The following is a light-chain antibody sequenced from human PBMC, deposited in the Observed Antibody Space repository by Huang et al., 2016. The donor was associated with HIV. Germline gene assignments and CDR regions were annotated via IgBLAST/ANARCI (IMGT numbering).Light chain of an antibody. CDR3: HQRSAWPLT. CDR2: DDS. V-gene: IGKV3-11*01. J-gene: IGKJ4*01. CDR1: QNVQSF. Sequence: EIVLTQSPATLSLSQGERATLTCRASQNVQSFLVGYQHKPGQAPRLLMYDDSNRATGNPARFRGSWSGTDFTLTITNLQSEDSAVYYCHQRSAWPLTFGGGTKVEI.